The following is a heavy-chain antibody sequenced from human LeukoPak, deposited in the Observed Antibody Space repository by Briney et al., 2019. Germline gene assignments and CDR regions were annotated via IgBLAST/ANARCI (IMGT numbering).Heavy chain of an antibody. V-gene: IGHV1-69*04. CDR3: ARDSRITMIHGAFDI. D-gene: IGHD3-22*01. Sequence: SVKVSCKAPGGTLISYAISWVRPAPGQGLEWMGRLIPILGVANYAQKFQGRVTITADKSTSTAYMELSSLRSEDTAVYYCARDSRITMIHGAFDIWGQGTMVTVSS. CDR1: GGTLISYA. CDR2: LIPILGVA. J-gene: IGHJ3*02.